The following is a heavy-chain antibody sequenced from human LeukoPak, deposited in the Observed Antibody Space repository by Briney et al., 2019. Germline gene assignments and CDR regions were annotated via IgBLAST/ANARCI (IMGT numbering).Heavy chain of an antibody. J-gene: IGHJ3*02. D-gene: IGHD6-13*01. CDR1: GFTFSSYA. Sequence: GGSLRLSCAASGFTFSSYAMSWVRQAPGKGLEWVSAISGSGGSTYHADSVKGRFTISRDNSKNTLYLQMNSLRAEDTAVYYCAKAKYSSTWYGGAFDIWGQGTMVTVSS. CDR3: AKAKYSSTWYGGAFDI. CDR2: ISGSGGST. V-gene: IGHV3-23*01.